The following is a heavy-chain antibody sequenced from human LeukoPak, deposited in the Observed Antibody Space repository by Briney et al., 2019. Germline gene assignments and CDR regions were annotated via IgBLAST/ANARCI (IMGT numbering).Heavy chain of an antibody. J-gene: IGHJ6*03. V-gene: IGHV3-21*01. CDR2: ISSSSSYI. Sequence: GGSLRLSCAASGFTFDDYAMHWVRQAPGKGLEWVSSISSSSSYIYSADSVKGRFTISRDNAKNSLYLQMNSLRAEDTAVYYCAREGSYGSNYMDVWGKGTTVTVSS. D-gene: IGHD5-18*01. CDR3: AREGSYGSNYMDV. CDR1: GFTFDDYA.